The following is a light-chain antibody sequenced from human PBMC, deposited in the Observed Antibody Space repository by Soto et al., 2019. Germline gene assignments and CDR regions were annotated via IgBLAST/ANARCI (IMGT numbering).Light chain of an antibody. V-gene: IGLV2-14*01. Sequence: QSALTQPASVSGSPGQSITISCTGTSNDVGGYNYVSWYQQHPGKAPKLMIYEVIDRPSGVSNRFSGSKSGNTASLTISGLQAEDEADYYCMSYTSKGTQAVFGGGTKLTVL. CDR1: SNDVGGYNY. CDR2: EVI. J-gene: IGLJ2*01. CDR3: MSYTSKGTQAV.